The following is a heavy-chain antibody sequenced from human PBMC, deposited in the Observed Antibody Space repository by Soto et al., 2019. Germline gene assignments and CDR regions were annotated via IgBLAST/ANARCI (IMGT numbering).Heavy chain of an antibody. CDR2: ISSSSSTI. D-gene: IGHD3-10*01. V-gene: IGHV3-48*01. CDR1: GFTFSSYS. Sequence: GGSLRLSCAASGFTFSSYSMNWVRQAPGKGLEWVSYISSSSSTIYYADSVKGRFTISRDNAKNSLYLQMNSLRAEDTAVYYCARDTMVRGVITVPYGMDVWGQGTTVTVSS. CDR3: ARDTMVRGVITVPYGMDV. J-gene: IGHJ6*02.